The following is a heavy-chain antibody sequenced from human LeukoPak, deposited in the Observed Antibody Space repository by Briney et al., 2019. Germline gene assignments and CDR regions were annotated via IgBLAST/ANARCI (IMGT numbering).Heavy chain of an antibody. D-gene: IGHD3-22*01. CDR1: GGSISSYY. J-gene: IGHJ4*02. V-gene: IGHV4-59*12. Sequence: SETLSLTCTVSGGSISSYYWSWLRQPPGKRLEWIGYVSNIETTNYNPSLKSRVTISVDTSKNQFSLRLNSVTAADTAVYYCARDVYYYDSSGYSNFDYWGQGTLVTVSS. CDR2: VSNIETT. CDR3: ARDVYYYDSSGYSNFDY.